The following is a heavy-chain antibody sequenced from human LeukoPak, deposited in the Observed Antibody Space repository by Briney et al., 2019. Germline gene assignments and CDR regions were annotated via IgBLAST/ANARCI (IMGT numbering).Heavy chain of an antibody. Sequence: PSETLSLTCTVSGGSISSYYWSWIRQAPGKGLEWVSSISSSSSYIYYADSVKGRFTISRDNAKNSLYLQMNSLRAEDTAVYYCARDWPTIAAAGTIPEYFQHWGQGTLVTVSS. V-gene: IGHV3-21*01. CDR1: GGSISSYY. CDR3: ARDWPTIAAAGTIPEYFQH. J-gene: IGHJ1*01. D-gene: IGHD6-13*01. CDR2: ISSSSSYI.